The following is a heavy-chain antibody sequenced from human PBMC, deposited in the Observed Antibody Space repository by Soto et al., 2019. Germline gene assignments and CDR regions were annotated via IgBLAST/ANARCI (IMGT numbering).Heavy chain of an antibody. V-gene: IGHV3-33*01. CDR3: ARAEYSWGFDYYYGMDV. CDR2: IWYDGSNK. Sequence: QVQLVESGGGVVQPGRSLRLSCAASGFTLSSYGMHWVRQAPGKGLEWVAVIWYDGSNKYYADSVKGRFTISRDNSKNTLYLQMNRLRAEDTAVYYCARAEYSWGFDYYYGMDVWGQGTTITVSS. CDR1: GFTLSSYG. J-gene: IGHJ6*02. D-gene: IGHD1-1*01.